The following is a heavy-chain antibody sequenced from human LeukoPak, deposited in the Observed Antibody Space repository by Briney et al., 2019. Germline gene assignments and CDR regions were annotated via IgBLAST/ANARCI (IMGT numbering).Heavy chain of an antibody. CDR3: ARGAVGGYCSGGSCYFFDN. CDR2: MNPNSGNT. D-gene: IGHD2-15*01. V-gene: IGHV1-8*01. CDR1: GYTFTID. J-gene: IGHJ4*02. Sequence: ASVTVSFKGSGYTFTIDINWVRQATGQGVEWMGWMNPNSGNTGYAQKFQGRVTMTRDTSISTAYMELNSLTSEDTAVYYCARGAVGGYCSGGSCYFFDNWGQGTLVTVSS.